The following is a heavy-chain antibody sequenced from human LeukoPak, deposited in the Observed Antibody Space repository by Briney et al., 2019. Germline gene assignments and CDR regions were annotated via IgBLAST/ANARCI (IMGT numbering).Heavy chain of an antibody. CDR3: ARAGLYGSGKGITFDY. CDR1: GGTFSSYA. CDR2: IIPIFGTA. D-gene: IGHD3-10*01. V-gene: IGHV1-69*13. Sequence: GASVKVSCKASGGTFSSYAISWVRRAPGQGLEWMGGIIPIFGTANYAQKFQGRVTITADESTSTAYMELSSLRSEDTAVYYCARAGLYGSGKGITFDYWGQGTLVTVSS. J-gene: IGHJ4*02.